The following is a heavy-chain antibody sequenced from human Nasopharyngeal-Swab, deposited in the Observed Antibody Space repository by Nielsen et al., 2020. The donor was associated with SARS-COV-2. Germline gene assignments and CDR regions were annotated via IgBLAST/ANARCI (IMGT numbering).Heavy chain of an antibody. CDR1: GFTFSSSG. V-gene: IGHV3-30*18. CDR3: AKDVHGDYGGIDY. CDR2: ISYDGSNE. Sequence: GGSLRLSCAASGFTFSSSGMDWVRPAPGKGLEWVAVISYDGSNEYYGDSVKGRFTISRDNSKNTLYLQMNSLRIGDTAVYYCAKDVHGDYGGIDYWGQGMLVTVSS. D-gene: IGHD4-17*01. J-gene: IGHJ4*02.